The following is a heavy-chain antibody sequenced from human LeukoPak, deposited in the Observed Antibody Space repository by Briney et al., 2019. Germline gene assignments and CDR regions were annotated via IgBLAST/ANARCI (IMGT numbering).Heavy chain of an antibody. CDR1: GYTFTDYY. Sequence: ASVKVSCKASGYTFTDYYMHWVRQAPGQGLEWMGWINPNSGGTNYAQKFQGRVTMTRDTSISTAYMELSRLRSDDTAVYYCARGPTYYDFWSGSLDYWGQGTLVTVSS. CDR2: INPNSGGT. J-gene: IGHJ4*02. V-gene: IGHV1-2*02. D-gene: IGHD3-3*01. CDR3: ARGPTYYDFWSGSLDY.